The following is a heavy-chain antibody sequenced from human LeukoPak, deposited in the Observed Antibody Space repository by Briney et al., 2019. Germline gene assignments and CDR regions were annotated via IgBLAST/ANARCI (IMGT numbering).Heavy chain of an antibody. Sequence: GGSLRLSCAASGFTFSSYAMSWVRQAPRKGLEWVLYISSSGSTIYYADSVKGRFTVSRDNAKNSLYLQMNSLRAEDTAVYYCRHPTYMDVWGKGTTVTVSS. CDR3: RHPTYMDV. CDR2: ISSSGSTI. J-gene: IGHJ6*03. CDR1: GFTFSSYA. V-gene: IGHV3-48*04.